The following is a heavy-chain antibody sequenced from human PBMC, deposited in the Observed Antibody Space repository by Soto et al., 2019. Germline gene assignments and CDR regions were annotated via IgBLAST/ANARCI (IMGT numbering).Heavy chain of an antibody. V-gene: IGHV1-69*13. CDR3: ARDYYGSGSYDY. CDR2: IIPIFGTA. Sequence: ASLKVSCKASGGTFSSYAISWVRQAPGQGLEWMGGIIPIFGTANYAQKFQGRVTITADESTSTAYMELSSLRSEDTAVYYCARDYYGSGSYDYWGQGTLVNVSS. J-gene: IGHJ4*02. CDR1: GGTFSSYA. D-gene: IGHD3-10*01.